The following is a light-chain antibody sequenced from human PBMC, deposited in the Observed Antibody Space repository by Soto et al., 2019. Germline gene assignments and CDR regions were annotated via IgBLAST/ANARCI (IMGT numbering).Light chain of an antibody. CDR1: QSVTNSF. Sequence: ENVLTQSPSTLSVSPGERATLSCRASQSVTNSFFAWYQHKPGQAPRLLIYGISTRATGIPDRFSGSGSGTDFTLTISSLQPEDFATYYCQQANSFPPTFGGGTKVEIK. V-gene: IGKV3-20*01. CDR3: QQANSFPPT. J-gene: IGKJ4*01. CDR2: GIS.